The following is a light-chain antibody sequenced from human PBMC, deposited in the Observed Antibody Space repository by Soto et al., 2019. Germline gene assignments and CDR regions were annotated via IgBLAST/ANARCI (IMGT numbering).Light chain of an antibody. Sequence: QSALTQPASVSGSPGQSITISCTGTSSDVGSYNLVSWYQQHPGKAPKLMIYEGSKRPSGVSNRFSGSKSGNTASLTISGLQAEHEADYYCCSYAGSSTSWVFGGGTKVTVL. V-gene: IGLV2-23*01. CDR2: EGS. CDR3: CSYAGSSTSWV. J-gene: IGLJ3*02. CDR1: SSDVGSYNL.